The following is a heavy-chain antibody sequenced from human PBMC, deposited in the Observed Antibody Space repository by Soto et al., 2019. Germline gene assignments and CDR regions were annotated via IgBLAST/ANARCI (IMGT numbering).Heavy chain of an antibody. D-gene: IGHD1-26*01. Sequence: EVQLVESGGGLVQPGGSLRLSCAASGFTFSSYSMNWVRQAPGKGLEWVSYISSSSSTIYYADYVKGRFTISRDNAKNSLYLQMNSLRDEDTAVYYCARDGDSGSKTGEAFDIWGQGTMVTVSS. V-gene: IGHV3-48*02. J-gene: IGHJ3*02. CDR2: ISSSSSTI. CDR3: ARDGDSGSKTGEAFDI. CDR1: GFTFSSYS.